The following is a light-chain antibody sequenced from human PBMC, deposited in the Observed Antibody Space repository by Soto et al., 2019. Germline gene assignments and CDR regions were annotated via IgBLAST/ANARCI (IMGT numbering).Light chain of an antibody. CDR1: SSNIGSNY. CDR2: DNS. Sequence: QSVLTQPPSASGTPGQRVTISCSGSSSNIGSNYVYWYQQLPGTAPKLLIYDNSNRPSGVPDRFSGSKSGTSASLAITGLQAEDGTDYYCQSYDSRLSAVVFGGGTQLTVL. CDR3: QSYDSRLSAVV. J-gene: IGLJ2*01. V-gene: IGLV1-40*01.